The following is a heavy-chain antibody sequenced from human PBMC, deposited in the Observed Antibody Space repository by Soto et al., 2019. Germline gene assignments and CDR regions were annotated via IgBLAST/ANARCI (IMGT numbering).Heavy chain of an antibody. CDR1: GFPFSNSW. Sequence: EVQLVESGGGLVQPGGSLRLSCAASGFPFSNSWMSWVRQAPGKGLVWVSRINGDGSSTNYADSVKGRFTISRDNAMKTLHLQMNSLRVEDTAVYYCVRDFRWGLGTLVTVSS. V-gene: IGHV3-74*01. J-gene: IGHJ4*02. CDR2: INGDGSST. CDR3: VRDFR.